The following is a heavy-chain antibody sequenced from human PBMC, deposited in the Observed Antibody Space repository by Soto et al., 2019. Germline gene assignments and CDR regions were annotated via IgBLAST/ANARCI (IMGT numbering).Heavy chain of an antibody. V-gene: IGHV3-21*01. CDR3: ARDPSGFMVIVVVVAATLAAGDFYGTAV. J-gene: IGHJ6*02. Sequence: PGGSLRLSCAASGFTFSSYSMNWVRQAPGKGLEWVSSISSSSSSIYYADSVKGRFTISRANAKNSLYLQMNSLSAEATVEYYCARDPSGFMVIVVVVAATLAAGDFYGTAVSSQGT. D-gene: IGHD2-15*01. CDR2: ISSSSSSI. CDR1: GFTFSSYS.